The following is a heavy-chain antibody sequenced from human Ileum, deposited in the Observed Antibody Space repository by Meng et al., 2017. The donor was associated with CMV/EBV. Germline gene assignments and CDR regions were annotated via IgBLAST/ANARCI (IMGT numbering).Heavy chain of an antibody. Sequence: GEALKTSRTTSRFAFSTYNMNRSRQAPGQGQGGVSFISSSTNYRNHTDSLKGRFTISRDDAKNSLYLQMDRRRAEDAAVDYCSSELYHGDTASFELWGQGTLVTVSS. CDR2: ISSSTNYR. CDR1: RFAFSTYN. D-gene: IGHD4-17*01. J-gene: IGHJ5*02. CDR3: SSELYHGDTASFEL. V-gene: IGHV3-21*01.